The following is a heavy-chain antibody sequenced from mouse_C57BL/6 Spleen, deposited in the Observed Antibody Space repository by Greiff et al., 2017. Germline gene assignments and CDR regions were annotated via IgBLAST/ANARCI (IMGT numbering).Heavy chain of an antibody. D-gene: IGHD1-1*01. CDR2: IYPGSGST. J-gene: IGHJ2*01. V-gene: IGHV1-55*01. CDR1: GYTFTSYW. Sequence: QVQLQQPGAELVKPGASVKMSCKASGYTFTSYWITWVKQRPGQGLEWIGDIYPGSGSTNYNEKFKSKATLTVDTSSSTAYMQLSSLTSEDSAVYYCARWGHYYGSSYYFDYWGKGTTLTVSS. CDR3: ARWGHYYGSSYYFDY.